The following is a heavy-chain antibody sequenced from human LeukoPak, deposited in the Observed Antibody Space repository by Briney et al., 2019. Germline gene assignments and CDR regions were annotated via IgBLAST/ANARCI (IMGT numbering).Heavy chain of an antibody. V-gene: IGHV3-48*03. CDR1: GFTFSSYE. CDR3: ARSGGLRVPGGFDP. CDR2: ISSSGSTI. Sequence: GGSLRLSCAASGFTFSSYEMNWVRKAPGKGLEWVSYISSSGSTIYYADSVKGRFTISRDNAKNSLYLQMNSLRAEDTAVYYCARSGGLRVPGGFDPWGQGALVTVSS. J-gene: IGHJ5*02. D-gene: IGHD3-10*01.